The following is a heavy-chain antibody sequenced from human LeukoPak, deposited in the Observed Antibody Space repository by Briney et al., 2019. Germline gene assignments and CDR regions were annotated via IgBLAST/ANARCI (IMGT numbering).Heavy chain of an antibody. CDR1: GVSTSTYY. V-gene: IGHV4-59*01. CDR2: VSYNGST. J-gene: IGHJ4*02. CDR3: ARGRSFRYGSD. D-gene: IGHD3-10*01. Sequence: PSETLSLTCTVSGVSTSTYYWSWIRQPPGKGLEWIGFVSYNGSTNYNPSLKSRVTISVDTSKNQFSLKLSSVTAADTAVYYCARGRSFRYGSDWGQGTLVTVSS.